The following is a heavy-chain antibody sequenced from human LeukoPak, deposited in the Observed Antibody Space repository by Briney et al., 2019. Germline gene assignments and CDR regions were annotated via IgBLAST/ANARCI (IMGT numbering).Heavy chain of an antibody. D-gene: IGHD6-19*01. CDR2: IYYNGET. J-gene: IGHJ5*01. CDR1: GDSISSRNYY. CDR3: ARQIRLASGWKGGWFDS. Sequence: PSETLSPTCTVSGDSISSRNYYWVWIRQPPAKGLEWIGNIYYNGETYYDPSLRSRITISLATSRNQFSLKLSSVSAADTAVYFCARQIRLASGWKGGWFDSWGLGTLVTVSS. V-gene: IGHV4-39*01.